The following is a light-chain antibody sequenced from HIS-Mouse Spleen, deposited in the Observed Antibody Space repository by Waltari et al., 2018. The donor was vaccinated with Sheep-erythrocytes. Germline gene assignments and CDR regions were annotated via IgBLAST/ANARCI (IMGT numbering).Light chain of an antibody. CDR2: DVS. Sequence: QSALTQPASVSGSPGQSITISCTGTSSDVGGYNYVSWYQQHPGKAPKLMIYDVSKRPSGVPDRFSGSKSGNTASLTISGLQAEDEADYYCCSYAGSYNHVFATGTKLTVL. CDR1: SSDVGGYNY. CDR3: CSYAGSYNHV. V-gene: IGLV2-11*01. J-gene: IGLJ1*01.